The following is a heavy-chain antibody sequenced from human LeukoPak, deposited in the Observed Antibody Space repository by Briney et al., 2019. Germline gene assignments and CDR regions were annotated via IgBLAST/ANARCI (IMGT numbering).Heavy chain of an antibody. J-gene: IGHJ6*02. Sequence: GESLKISCKGSGYSFTSYWIGWVRQMPGKGLEWIGNIYPGDSDTRYSPSFQGQVTISADKSISTAYLQWSSLKASDTAMYYCARHRRATVNHYYYGMDVWGQGTTVTVSS. D-gene: IGHD4-17*01. V-gene: IGHV5-51*01. CDR1: GYSFTSYW. CDR2: IYPGDSDT. CDR3: ARHRRATVNHYYYGMDV.